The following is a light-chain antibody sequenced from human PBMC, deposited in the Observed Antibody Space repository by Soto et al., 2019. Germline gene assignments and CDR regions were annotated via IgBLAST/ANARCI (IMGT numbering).Light chain of an antibody. CDR2: NVN. CDR1: SGDVGAYDF. V-gene: IGLV2-14*01. CDR3: ALFTNTYSYV. J-gene: IGLJ1*01. Sequence: QSVLTQPASVSGSPGQSITISCTGTSGDVGAYDFVSWYQQHPGKAPRLMIYNVNNRPAGASNRFSGSKSGSTASLTISTLQAEDEADYYCALFTNTYSYVFGAGTKVTVL.